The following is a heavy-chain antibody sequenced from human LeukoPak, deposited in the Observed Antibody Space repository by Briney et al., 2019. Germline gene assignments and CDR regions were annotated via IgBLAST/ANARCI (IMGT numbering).Heavy chain of an antibody. CDR3: GRGRGNGRPENYFDY. J-gene: IGHJ4*02. D-gene: IGHD2-8*01. CDR2: ISAYNGNT. Sequence: ASVKVSCKASGYTFTNYDINWVRQAPGQGLEWMGWISAYNGNTNYAQKLQGRVTMTTDTSTSTAYMELRSLRSDDTAVYYCGRGRGNGRPENYFDYWGQGTLVTVSS. CDR1: GYTFTNYD. V-gene: IGHV1-18*01.